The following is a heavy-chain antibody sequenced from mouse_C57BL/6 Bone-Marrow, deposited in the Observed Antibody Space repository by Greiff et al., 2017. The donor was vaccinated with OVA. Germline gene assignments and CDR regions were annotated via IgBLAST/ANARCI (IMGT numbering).Heavy chain of an antibody. CDR2: IYPGSGNT. J-gene: IGHJ2*02. V-gene: IGHV1-76*01. D-gene: IGHD2-12*01. CDR3: ACYAY. CDR1: GYTFTAYY. Sequence: VQLQQSGAELVRPGASVKLSCKASGYTFTAYYINWVKQRPGQGLEWIARIYPGSGNTYYNEKFKGKATLTAEKSSSTAYMQLSSLTSEYSAVYFCACYAYWGQGTSLTVSS.